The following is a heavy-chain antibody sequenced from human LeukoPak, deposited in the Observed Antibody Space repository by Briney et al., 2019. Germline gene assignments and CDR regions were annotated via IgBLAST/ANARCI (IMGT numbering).Heavy chain of an antibody. V-gene: IGHV4-59*08. D-gene: IGHD3-9*01. CDR3: ARQGYDILTGYIDAFAI. CDR2: ISYSGST. Sequence: KPSETLSLTCTVSGGSISSYYWSWIRQPPGKGLEWIGYISYSGSTNYNPSLKSRVTISIDTSKNQFSLKLRSVTAADTAIYYCARQGYDILTGYIDAFAIWGQGIMVTVSS. J-gene: IGHJ3*02. CDR1: GGSISSYY.